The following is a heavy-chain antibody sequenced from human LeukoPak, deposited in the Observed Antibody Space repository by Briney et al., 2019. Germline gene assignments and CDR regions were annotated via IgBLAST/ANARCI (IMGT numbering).Heavy chain of an antibody. CDR3: ARTDCGSGSPLDY. CDR1: GYSSSSYC. J-gene: IGHJ4*02. V-gene: IGHV5-51*01. D-gene: IGHD3-10*01. Sequence: GESLKISCKGSGYSSSSYCVAWVRQMPGKGLEWMGIIYPGDSDTRYSPSFQGQVTISADKSINTGYLQWTSLKASDTAMYYCARTDCGSGSPLDYWGQGTLVTVSS. CDR2: IYPGDSDT.